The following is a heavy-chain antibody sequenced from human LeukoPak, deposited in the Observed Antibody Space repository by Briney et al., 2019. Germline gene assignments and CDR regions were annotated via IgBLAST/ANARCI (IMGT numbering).Heavy chain of an antibody. CDR3: AKDLAQQWLVGNFDY. J-gene: IGHJ4*02. CDR2: ISSGSTI. CDR1: GFTFSDYY. D-gene: IGHD6-19*01. V-gene: IGHV3-11*01. Sequence: SGGSLRLSCAASGFTFSDYYMSWIRQAPGKGLEWVSYISSGSTIYYADSVKGRFTISRDNAKNSLYLQMNSLRAEDTAVYYCAKDLAQQWLVGNFDYWGQGTLVTVSS.